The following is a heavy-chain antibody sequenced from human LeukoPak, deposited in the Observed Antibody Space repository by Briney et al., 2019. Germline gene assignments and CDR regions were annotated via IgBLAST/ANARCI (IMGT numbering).Heavy chain of an antibody. CDR3: ANQRGYDFWSGYLGDY. CDR2: IKQDGSNK. CDR1: GFTFSSYW. V-gene: IGHV3-7*01. J-gene: IGHJ4*02. Sequence: GGSLRLSCAASGFTFSSYWMSWVRQAPGKGLEWVANIKQDGSNKYYADSVKGRFTISRDNSKNTLYLQMNSLRAEDTAVYYCANQRGYDFWSGYLGDYWGQGTLVTVSS. D-gene: IGHD3-3*01.